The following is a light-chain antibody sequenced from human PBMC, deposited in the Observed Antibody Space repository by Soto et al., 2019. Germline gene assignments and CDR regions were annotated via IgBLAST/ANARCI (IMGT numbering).Light chain of an antibody. CDR1: QSVSSNY. Sequence: EIVLTQSPGTLSLPPGERATLSCRASQSVSSNYLAWYQQKPGQAPRLLIYGASNRATGIPDRFSGSGSGTDFTLTISRLEPEDFAVYYCQQYGNSWTFGQGTKVDIK. CDR2: GAS. V-gene: IGKV3-20*01. J-gene: IGKJ1*01. CDR3: QQYGNSWT.